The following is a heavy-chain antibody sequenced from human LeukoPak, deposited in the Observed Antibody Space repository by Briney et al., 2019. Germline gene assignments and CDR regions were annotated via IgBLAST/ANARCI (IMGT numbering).Heavy chain of an antibody. D-gene: IGHD3-22*01. CDR2: IKQDGSEK. J-gene: IGHJ4*02. CDR1: GFTFSSYW. V-gene: IGHV3-7*01. CDR3: ARTRDRGGYYFDY. Sequence: PGGSLRLSCAASGFTFSSYWMSWVRQAPGKGLEWVANIKQDGSEKYYVDSVKGRFTISRDNAKNSLYLQMNSLRAEDTAVYYCARTRDRGGYYFDYWGQGTLVTVSS.